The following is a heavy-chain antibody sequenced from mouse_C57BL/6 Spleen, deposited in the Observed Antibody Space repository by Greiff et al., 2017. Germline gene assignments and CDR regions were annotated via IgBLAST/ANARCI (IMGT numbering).Heavy chain of an antibody. V-gene: IGHV1-53*01. J-gene: IGHJ3*01. D-gene: IGHD3-2*02. CDR3: ARGAAQATGWFAY. CDR2: INPSNGGT. CDR1: GYTFTSYW. Sequence: QVHVKQSGTELVKPGASVKLSCKASGYTFTSYWMHWVKQRPGQGLEWIGNINPSNGGTNYNEKFKSKATLTVDKSSSTAYMQLSSLTSEDSAVYYCARGAAQATGWFAYWGQGTLVTVSA.